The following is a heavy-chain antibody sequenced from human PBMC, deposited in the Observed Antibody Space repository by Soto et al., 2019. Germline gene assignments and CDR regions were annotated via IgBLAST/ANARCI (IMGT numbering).Heavy chain of an antibody. CDR3: ARVGAVAGRYYYYYYMDV. D-gene: IGHD6-19*01. CDR2: IYYSGST. CDR1: GGSISSYY. J-gene: IGHJ6*03. V-gene: IGHV4-59*01. Sequence: SETLSLTCTFSGGSISSYYWSWIRQPPGKGLEWIGYIYYSGSTNYNPSLKSRVTISVDTSKNQFSLKLSSVTAADTAVYYCARVGAVAGRYYYYYYMDVWGKGTTVTVSS.